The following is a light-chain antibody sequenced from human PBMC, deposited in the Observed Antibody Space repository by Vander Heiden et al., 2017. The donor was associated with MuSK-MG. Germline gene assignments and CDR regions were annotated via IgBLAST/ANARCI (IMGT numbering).Light chain of an antibody. Sequence: QSALTQPAYVSGSPGQSITISCTGTSSDVGGYNYVSWYQQHPGKAPKLIIYDVSNRPSGVSNRFSGSKSGSTASLTISGLQAEDEADYYCNSYTSSSTVVFGGGTKLTVL. V-gene: IGLV2-14*03. J-gene: IGLJ2*01. CDR2: DVS. CDR1: SSDVGGYNY. CDR3: NSYTSSSTVV.